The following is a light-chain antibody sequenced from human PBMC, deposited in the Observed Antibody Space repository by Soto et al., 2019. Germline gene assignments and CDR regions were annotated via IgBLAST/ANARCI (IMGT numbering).Light chain of an antibody. CDR1: QSSSSW. Sequence: DIQMTQSPSILSASVGDRVTITCRASQSSSSWLAWYQQKPGKAPKLLIQDASSLESGVPSRFSGSGSGTEFTLTISSLQPDDFATYYCRQYNGYGETFGQGTKVDIK. CDR2: DAS. J-gene: IGKJ1*01. CDR3: RQYNGYGET. V-gene: IGKV1-5*01.